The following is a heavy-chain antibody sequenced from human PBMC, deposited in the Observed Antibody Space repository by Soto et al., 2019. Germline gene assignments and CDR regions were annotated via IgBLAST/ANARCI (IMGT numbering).Heavy chain of an antibody. V-gene: IGHV4-34*01. CDR1: GGSFSDYY. CDR3: ARGRRQQLVRSQYNWFYP. J-gene: IGHJ5*02. D-gene: IGHD6-13*01. CDR2: INHSGST. Sequence: QVQLQQWGAGLLKPSETLSLTCAVYGGSFSDYYWSWIRQPPGKGLEWIGEINHSGSTNYNPAFKCRVTISVDTSKNQFPLKLSSVTAADTAVYYCARGRRQQLVRSQYNWFYPWGKGTLVTVSS.